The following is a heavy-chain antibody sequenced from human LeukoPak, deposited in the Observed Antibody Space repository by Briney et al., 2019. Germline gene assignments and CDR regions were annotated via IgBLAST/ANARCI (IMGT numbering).Heavy chain of an antibody. V-gene: IGHV3-30*02. CDR2: IRYDGSNK. J-gene: IGHJ4*02. Sequence: GGSLRLSCAASGFTFSSYGMHWVRQAPGKGLEWVAFIRYDGSNKYYADSVKGRFTISRDNSKNTLYLQMNSLRAEDTAVYYCARDFGSSGWYGSIFGDYWGQGTLVTVSS. CDR1: GFTFSSYG. D-gene: IGHD6-19*01. CDR3: ARDFGSSGWYGSIFGDY.